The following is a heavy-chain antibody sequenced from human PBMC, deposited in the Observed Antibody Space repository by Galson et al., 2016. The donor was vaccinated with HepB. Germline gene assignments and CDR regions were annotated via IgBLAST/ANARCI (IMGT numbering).Heavy chain of an antibody. V-gene: IGHV3-30*18. CDR2: ISYDGSNK. J-gene: IGHJ4*02. Sequence: SLRLSCAASGFTFSSYGMHWVRQAPGKGLEWVAVISYDGSNKYYADSVKGRFTISRDNSKNTLYLQMNSLRAEDTAVYYCAKDGWYSSSWYFYYWGQGTLVTVSS. CDR3: AKDGWYSSSWYFYY. CDR1: GFTFSSYG. D-gene: IGHD6-13*01.